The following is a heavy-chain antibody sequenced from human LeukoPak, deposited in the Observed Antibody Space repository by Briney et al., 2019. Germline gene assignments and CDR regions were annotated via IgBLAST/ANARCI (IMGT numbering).Heavy chain of an antibody. J-gene: IGHJ4*02. CDR1: GFAFSRYS. Sequence: GGSLRLSCAASGFAFSRYSMNWVRQAPGKGLEGVSSINSDAIYIYYSDSVRGPFTISIENAKNSMFLQMNSLRAEDTAVYYCARDGRYYYDSSGYQGGWGQGTLVTVSS. V-gene: IGHV3-21*01. CDR2: INSDAIYI. CDR3: ARDGRYYYDSSGYQGG. D-gene: IGHD3-22*01.